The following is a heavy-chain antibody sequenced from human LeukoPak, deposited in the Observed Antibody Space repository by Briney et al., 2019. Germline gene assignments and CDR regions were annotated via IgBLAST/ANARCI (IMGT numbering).Heavy chain of an antibody. J-gene: IGHJ3*02. CDR3: AREQYDILTGLHAFDI. CDR2: ISSSSSTI. V-gene: IGHV3-48*04. CDR1: GFTFSSYS. D-gene: IGHD3-9*01. Sequence: GGSLRLSCAASGFTFSSYSMNWVRQAPGKGLEWVSYISSSSSTIYYADSVKGRFTISRDNAKNSLYLQLNSLRAEDTAVYYCAREQYDILTGLHAFDIWGQGTMVTVSS.